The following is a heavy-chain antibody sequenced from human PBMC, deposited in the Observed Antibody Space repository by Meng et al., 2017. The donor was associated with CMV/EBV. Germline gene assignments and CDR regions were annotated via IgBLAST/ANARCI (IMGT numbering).Heavy chain of an antibody. CDR3: AKVVRDIVVVPAAMGMDV. CDR2: IRYDGSNK. J-gene: IGHJ6*02. D-gene: IGHD2-2*01. Sequence: GGSLRLSCAASGFPFSSYGMHWVRQAPGKGLEWVAFIRYDGSNKYYADSVKGRFTISRDNSKNTLYLQMNSLRAEDTAVYYCAKVVRDIVVVPAAMGMDVWGQGTTVTVSS. V-gene: IGHV3-30*02. CDR1: GFPFSSYG.